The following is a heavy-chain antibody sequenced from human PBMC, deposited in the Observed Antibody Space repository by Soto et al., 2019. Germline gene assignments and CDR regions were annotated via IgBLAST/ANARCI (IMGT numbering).Heavy chain of an antibody. Sequence: PSETLSLTCTVSGGSISSSSYYWGWIRQPPGKGLEWIGSIYYSGSTYYNPSLKSRVTISVDTSKNQFSLKLSSVTAADTAVYYCGRHPPAFPFWDQGGRGPLVTVPS. CDR3: GRHPPAFPFWDQ. J-gene: IGHJ4*02. V-gene: IGHV4-39*01. D-gene: IGHD1-26*01. CDR2: IYYSGST. CDR1: GGSISSSSYY.